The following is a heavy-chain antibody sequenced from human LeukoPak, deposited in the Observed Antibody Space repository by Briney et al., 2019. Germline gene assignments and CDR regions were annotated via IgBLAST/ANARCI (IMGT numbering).Heavy chain of an antibody. D-gene: IGHD6-6*01. CDR1: GFTFSSYA. V-gene: IGHV3-30*01. Sequence: GGSLRLSCAASGFTFSSYAMHWVRQAPGKGLEWVAVISYDGSNKYYADSVKGRFTISRDNSENTLYLQMNSLRAEDTAVYYCARVYGGQLADTHHLDYWGQGTLVTVSS. J-gene: IGHJ4*02. CDR2: ISYDGSNK. CDR3: ARVYGGQLADTHHLDY.